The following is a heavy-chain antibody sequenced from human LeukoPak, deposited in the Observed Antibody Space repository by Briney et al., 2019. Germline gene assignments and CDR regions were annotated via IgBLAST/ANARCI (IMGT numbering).Heavy chain of an antibody. D-gene: IGHD7-27*01. CDR3: ARIWGARGYYYYGMDV. Sequence: ASVKVSCKASGYTFTSYAMHWVRQAPGQRLEWMGWINAGNGNTKYSQKFQGRVTITRDTSASTAYMELSSLRSEDTAVYYCARIWGARGYYYYGMDVWGQGTTVTVSS. CDR1: GYTFTSYA. V-gene: IGHV1-3*01. J-gene: IGHJ6*02. CDR2: INAGNGNT.